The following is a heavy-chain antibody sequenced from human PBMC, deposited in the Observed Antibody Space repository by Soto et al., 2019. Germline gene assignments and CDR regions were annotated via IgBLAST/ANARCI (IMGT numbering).Heavy chain of an antibody. J-gene: IGHJ3*02. CDR1: GLTFSSYG. Sequence: PGGSLRLSCAASGLTFSSYGMHWVRQAPGKGLEWVAVIWYDGSNKYYADSVKGRFTISRDNSKSTLYLQMNSLRAEDTAVYYCARDRVLLWFGEVTDAFDIWGQGTMVTVSS. V-gene: IGHV3-33*01. D-gene: IGHD3-10*01. CDR2: IWYDGSNK. CDR3: ARDRVLLWFGEVTDAFDI.